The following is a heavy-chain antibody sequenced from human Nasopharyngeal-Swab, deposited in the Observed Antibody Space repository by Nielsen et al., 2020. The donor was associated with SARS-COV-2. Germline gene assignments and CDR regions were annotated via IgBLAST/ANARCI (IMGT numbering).Heavy chain of an antibody. J-gene: IGHJ4*02. CDR3: TTDFYFDY. Sequence: VRQMPGKGLEWVGRIGDKDHNYATTYGASVQGRFTISRDDSKNTAVLQMDSMKTEDTALYYCTTDFYFDYRGQGTLVTVSS. CDR2: IGDKDHNYAT. V-gene: IGHV3-73*01.